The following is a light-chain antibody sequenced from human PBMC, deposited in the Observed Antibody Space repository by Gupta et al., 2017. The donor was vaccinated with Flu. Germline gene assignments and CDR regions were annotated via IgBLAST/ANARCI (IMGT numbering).Light chain of an antibody. CDR3: MQVHQTPYT. CDR2: KGS. CDR1: QSLRQSGGYYY. J-gene: IGKJ2*01. Sequence: DILMTQSPLSLSVTPGETASISCKSSQSLRQSGGYYYLAWYLQRPGQSPQLLIYKGSSRASGVPDRFSGSGTGTEFTLTLSRVEAEDVGIYYCMQVHQTPYTFGQGTRLDIK. V-gene: IGKV2-28*01.